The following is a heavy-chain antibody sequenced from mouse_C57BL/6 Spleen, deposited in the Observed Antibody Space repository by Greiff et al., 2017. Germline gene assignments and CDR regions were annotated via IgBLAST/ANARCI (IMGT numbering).Heavy chain of an antibody. CDR1: GYAFSSYW. V-gene: IGHV1-80*01. CDR3: ARAPYDYDGYWYFDV. J-gene: IGHJ1*03. Sequence: VQLQQSVAELVKPGASVKISCKASGYAFSSYWLTWVKQRPGTGLEWIGQIYPGDGGTNYNGKFKGKATLTADKSSSTAYMQLNSLTSEDSAVYFCARAPYDYDGYWYFDVWGTGTTVTVAS. CDR2: IYPGDGGT. D-gene: IGHD2-4*01.